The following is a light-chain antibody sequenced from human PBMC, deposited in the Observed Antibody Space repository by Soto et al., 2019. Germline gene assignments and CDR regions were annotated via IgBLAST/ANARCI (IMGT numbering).Light chain of an antibody. V-gene: IGLV4-69*01. CDR1: SGHSSYA. Sequence: QPVLTQSPSASASLGASVKLTCTLSSGHSSYAIAWHQQQPEKGPRYLMKLNSDGSHSKGDGIPDRFSGSSSGAERYLTISSRQSEDEADYYCQTWGTGIQGVFGGGTMLTVL. CDR2: LNSDGSH. J-gene: IGLJ3*02. CDR3: QTWGTGIQGV.